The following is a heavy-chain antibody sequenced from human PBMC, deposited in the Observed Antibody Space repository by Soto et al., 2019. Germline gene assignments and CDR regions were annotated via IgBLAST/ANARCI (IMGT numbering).Heavy chain of an antibody. V-gene: IGHV1-69*02. CDR2: IIPILGIA. Sequence: QVQLVQSGAEVKKPGSSVKVSCKASGGTFSSYTISWVRQAPGQGLEWMGRIIPILGIANYAQKFQGRVTITADKSTSTAYMELSSLRSDDTAVYYCATQGALGYCSSTSCYALDYWGQGTLVTVSS. J-gene: IGHJ4*02. CDR1: GGTFSSYT. D-gene: IGHD2-2*01. CDR3: ATQGALGYCSSTSCYALDY.